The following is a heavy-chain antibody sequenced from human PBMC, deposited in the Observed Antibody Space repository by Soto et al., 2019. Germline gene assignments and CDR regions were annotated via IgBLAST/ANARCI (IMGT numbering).Heavy chain of an antibody. CDR1: GGSISSSSYY. CDR3: ARIKFGDSWGATVPDAFDI. V-gene: IGHV4-39*01. J-gene: IGHJ3*02. CDR2: IYYSGST. Sequence: QLQLQESGPGLVKPSETLSLTCTVSGGSISSSSYYWGWIRQPPGKGLEWIGRIYYSGSTYYNPTLKSRVTMSVDTSKDLFSLKLRSVTAADTVVYYCARIKFGDSWGATVPDAFDIWGQGTMVTVSS. D-gene: IGHD4-17*01.